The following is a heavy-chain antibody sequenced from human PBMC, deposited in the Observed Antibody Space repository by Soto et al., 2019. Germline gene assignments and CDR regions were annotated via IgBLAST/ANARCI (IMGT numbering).Heavy chain of an antibody. CDR2: INHSGST. J-gene: IGHJ6*02. CDR3: ARARYYYYGMDV. V-gene: IGHV4-34*01. CDR1: GGSFSGYY. Sequence: PSETLSLTCAVYGGSFSGYYWSWIRQPPGKGLEWIGEINHSGSTNYNPSLKSRVTISVDTSKNQFSLKLSSVTAADTAVYYCARARYYYYGMDVWGQGTTVTVS.